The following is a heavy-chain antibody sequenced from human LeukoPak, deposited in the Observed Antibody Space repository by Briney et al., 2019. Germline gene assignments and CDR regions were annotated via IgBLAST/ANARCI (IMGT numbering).Heavy chain of an antibody. CDR2: VNAGNGNT. CDR3: ARGYSTYYFDY. V-gene: IGHV1-3*01. CDR1: GYTFTSYA. Sequence: ASVKVSCKASGYTFTSYAMHWVRQAPGQRLEWMGWVNAGNGNTKYSQKFQGRVTITRDTSASTAYMELSSLRSEDTAVYYCARGYSTYYFDYWGQGTLVTVSS. J-gene: IGHJ4*02. D-gene: IGHD6-13*01.